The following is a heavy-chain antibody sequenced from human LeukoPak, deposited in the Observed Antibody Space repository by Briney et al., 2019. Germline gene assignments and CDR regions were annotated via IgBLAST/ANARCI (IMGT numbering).Heavy chain of an antibody. CDR2: ISSSSSYT. D-gene: IGHD1-1*01. Sequence: GGSLRLSCAASGFTFSDYYMSWIRQAPGKGLEWVSYISSSSSYTNYADSVKGRFTISRDNAKSSLYLQMNSLRAEDTAVYYCARDSYNWNRLGWFDPWGQGTLVTVSS. CDR1: GFTFSDYY. CDR3: ARDSYNWNRLGWFDP. V-gene: IGHV3-11*05. J-gene: IGHJ5*02.